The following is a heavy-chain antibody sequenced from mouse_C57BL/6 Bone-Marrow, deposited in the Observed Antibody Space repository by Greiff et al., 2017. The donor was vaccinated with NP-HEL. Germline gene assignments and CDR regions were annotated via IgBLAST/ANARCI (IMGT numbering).Heavy chain of an antibody. CDR1: GFNIKDDY. Sequence: VQLQQSGAELVGPGASVKLSCTASGFNIKDDYMHWVKQRPEQGLEWIGWIDPENGDTEYASKFQGKATITADTSSNTAYLQLSSLTSEDTAVYYCTTVITTVVAPFAYWGQGTLVTVSA. CDR3: TTVITTVVAPFAY. V-gene: IGHV14-4*01. J-gene: IGHJ3*01. D-gene: IGHD1-1*01. CDR2: IDPENGDT.